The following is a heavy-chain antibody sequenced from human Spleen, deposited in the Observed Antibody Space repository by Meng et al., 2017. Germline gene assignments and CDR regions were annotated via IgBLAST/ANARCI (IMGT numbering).Heavy chain of an antibody. CDR3: AGLSPSSWYFPY. CDR1: GFNFHIYW. J-gene: IGHJ4*02. Sequence: GESLKISCGASGFNFHIYWMTWVRQAPGKGLEWVANIKPNGSETYYVDSLKGRFTISRDNARNSLNLQMNTLRADDTAVYYCAGLSPSSWYFPYWGQGTMVTVSS. CDR2: IKPNGSET. V-gene: IGHV3-7*01. D-gene: IGHD6-13*01.